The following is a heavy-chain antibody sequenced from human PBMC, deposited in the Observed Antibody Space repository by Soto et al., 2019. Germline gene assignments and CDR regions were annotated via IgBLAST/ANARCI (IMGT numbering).Heavy chain of an antibody. V-gene: IGHV3-74*01. CDR2: INSDGSST. CDR3: NNWFDP. J-gene: IGHJ5*02. CDR1: GFTFSTYC. Sequence: EVQLVESGGGLVQPGGSLRLSCAASGFTFSTYCMHWVRHAPGKGLVWVSRINSDGSSTYYADSVKGRFTISRDNAKNTLYLQMNSLRAEDTAVYYCNNWFDPWGQGPLVTVSS.